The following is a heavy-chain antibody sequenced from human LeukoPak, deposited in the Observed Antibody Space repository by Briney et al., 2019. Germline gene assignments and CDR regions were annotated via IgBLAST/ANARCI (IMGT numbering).Heavy chain of an antibody. CDR3: TTEHGSGSLLTTFDI. D-gene: IGHD3-3*01. CDR2: IKSKTDGGTT. Sequence: GGSLRLSYAASGFTFSSYWMHWVRQAPGKGLEWVGRIKSKTDGGTTDYAAPVKGRFTISRDDSKNTLYLQTNSLKTEDTAVYYCTTEHGSGSLLTTFDIWGQGTMVTVSS. CDR1: GFTFSSYW. V-gene: IGHV3-15*01. J-gene: IGHJ3*02.